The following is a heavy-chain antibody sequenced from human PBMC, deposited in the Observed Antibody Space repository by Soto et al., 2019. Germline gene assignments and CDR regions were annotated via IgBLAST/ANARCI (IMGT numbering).Heavy chain of an antibody. D-gene: IGHD3-22*01. Sequence: ASVKVSCKASGYTFTNFGISWVRQAPGQGLEWMGWINPGNNQNVYTQKFQGRVTVSTDTSISTTYMELSSLTSEDTAVYYCARAPLGIIVAPDYWGQGTLVTVSS. CDR1: GYTFTNFG. CDR3: ARAPLGIIVAPDY. V-gene: IGHV1-18*01. CDR2: INPGNNQN. J-gene: IGHJ4*02.